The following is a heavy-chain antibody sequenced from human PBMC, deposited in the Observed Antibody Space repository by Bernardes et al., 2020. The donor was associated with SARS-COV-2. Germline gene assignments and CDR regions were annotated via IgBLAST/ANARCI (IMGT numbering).Heavy chain of an antibody. CDR1: GYTFTSYW. D-gene: IGHD2-2*01. V-gene: IGHV5-51*01. CDR3: VRGSTSWYPFDY. Sequence: ESLKISCKGSGYTFTSYWIGWVRQMPGKGLEWMGIIYPGDSDTRYSPSFQGRVTISADWSISTAYLQWSSLKASDTAMYYCVRGSTSWYPFDYWGQGTLVTVSS. CDR2: IYPGDSDT. J-gene: IGHJ4*02.